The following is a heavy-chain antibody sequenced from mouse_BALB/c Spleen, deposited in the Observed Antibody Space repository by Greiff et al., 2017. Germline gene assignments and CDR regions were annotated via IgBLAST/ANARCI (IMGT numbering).Heavy chain of an antibody. Sequence: EVQGVESGGGLVQPGGSLKLSCAASGFTFSSYTMSWVRQTPEKRLEWVAYISNGGGSTYYPDTVKGRFTISRDNAKNTLYLQMSSLKSEDTAMYYCARPLGRGFAYWGQGTLVTVSA. CDR2: ISNGGGST. D-gene: IGHD4-1*01. J-gene: IGHJ3*01. CDR3: ARPLGRGFAY. CDR1: GFTFSSYT. V-gene: IGHV5-12-2*01.